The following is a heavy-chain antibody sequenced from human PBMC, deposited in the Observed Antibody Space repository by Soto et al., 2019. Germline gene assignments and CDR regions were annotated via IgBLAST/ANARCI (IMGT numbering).Heavy chain of an antibody. V-gene: IGHV3-30*18. Sequence: QVQLVESGGGVVQPGTSLTLSCSASGFIFSNYGMHWVRQAPGKGLEWVSIISYDGSRKHYLDSVKGRFTISRDNSTNSLDLQMNSLRAEDTAVYYCAKDIHPGRDTYHYGADYWGQGTLVAVSS. D-gene: IGHD5-12*01. J-gene: IGHJ4*02. CDR2: ISYDGSRK. CDR3: AKDIHPGRDTYHYGADY. CDR1: GFIFSNYG.